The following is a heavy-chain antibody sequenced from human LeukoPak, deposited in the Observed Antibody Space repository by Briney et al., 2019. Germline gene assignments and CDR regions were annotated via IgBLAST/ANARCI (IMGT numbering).Heavy chain of an antibody. CDR1: GFTFSTYG. V-gene: IGHV3-64*01. CDR2: IGPDGGTT. Sequence: GGSLRLSCAASGFTFSTYGMHWVRQAPGKGLEYVSGIGPDGGTTYYAKSVKGRFTISRDNSKNMVYLQMGSLRADDMAVYYCARGAQLTDYRGQGTLVTVSS. CDR3: ARGAQLTDY. D-gene: IGHD6-13*01. J-gene: IGHJ4*02.